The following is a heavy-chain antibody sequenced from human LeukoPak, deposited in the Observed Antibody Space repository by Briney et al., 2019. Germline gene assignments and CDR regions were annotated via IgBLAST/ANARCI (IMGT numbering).Heavy chain of an antibody. CDR2: IYSSGST. J-gene: IGHJ4*01. CDR1: GVSISSSSYY. Sequence: SETLSLTCNVSGVSISSSSYYWGWIRQPPGKGLEWIGSIYSSGSTYYNSSLKSRVTISIDTSKNQVSLKMSSVTAADTAVYYCAKSGGYGLIDYWGQGALVTVSS. V-gene: IGHV4-39*01. D-gene: IGHD6-25*01. CDR3: AKSGGYGLIDY.